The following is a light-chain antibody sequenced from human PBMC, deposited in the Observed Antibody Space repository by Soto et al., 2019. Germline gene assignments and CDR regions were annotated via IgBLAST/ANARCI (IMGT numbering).Light chain of an antibody. CDR3: QHRSNWPIT. Sequence: EIMITQSPDTLSVTPGERATLSCRASQRISNNLAWYQQKPGQAPRLLIYDASNRATGIPARFSGSGSGTDFTLTISSLEPEDFAVYYCQHRSNWPITFGQGTRLEIK. CDR2: DAS. CDR1: QRISNN. V-gene: IGKV3-11*01. J-gene: IGKJ5*01.